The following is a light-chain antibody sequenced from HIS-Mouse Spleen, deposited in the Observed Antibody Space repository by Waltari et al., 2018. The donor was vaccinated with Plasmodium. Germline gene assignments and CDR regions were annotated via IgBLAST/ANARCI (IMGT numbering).Light chain of an antibody. Sequence: EIVMTQSPATLSVSQGEIATLSFRASPSVSSNLALYQQKPGTSTRLLIYGASTRATGIPARFRGSGSGTEFTLTIRSMQSEDFAVYYVQQYNNWTRGTFGQGTKVEIK. CDR2: GAS. CDR3: QQYNNWTRGT. J-gene: IGKJ1*01. V-gene: IGKV3-15*01. CDR1: PSVSSN.